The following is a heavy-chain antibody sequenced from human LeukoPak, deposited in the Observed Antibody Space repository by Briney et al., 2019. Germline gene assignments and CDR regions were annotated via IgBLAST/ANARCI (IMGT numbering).Heavy chain of an antibody. CDR1: GYTLTELS. J-gene: IGHJ4*02. D-gene: IGHD3-22*01. CDR2: FDPEDGET. V-gene: IGHV1-24*01. CDR3: ARGNYYDGSGSPSASAPVDH. Sequence: VASVKVSCKVSGYTLTELSMHWVRQAPGKGLEWMGGFDPEDGETIYAQEFQGRVTMTEDTSTDTAYMELSSLRSDDTAVYYCARGNYYDGSGSPSASAPVDHWGQGTLVTVSS.